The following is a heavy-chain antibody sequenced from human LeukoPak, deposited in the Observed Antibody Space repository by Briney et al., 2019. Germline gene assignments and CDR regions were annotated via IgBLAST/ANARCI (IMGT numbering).Heavy chain of an antibody. V-gene: IGHV1-69*06. CDR3: ATANNWNYALGY. J-gene: IGHJ4*02. CDR1: GGTFSSYA. Sequence: ASVKVSCKASGGTFSSYAISWVRQAPGQGLEWMGGIIPIFGTANYAQKFQGRVTITADKSTSTAYMELSSLRSEDTAVYYCATANNWNYALGYWGQGTLVTVSS. D-gene: IGHD1-7*01. CDR2: IIPIFGTA.